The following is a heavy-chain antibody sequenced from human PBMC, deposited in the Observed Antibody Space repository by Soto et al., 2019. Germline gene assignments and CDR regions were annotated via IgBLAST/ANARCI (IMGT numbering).Heavy chain of an antibody. V-gene: IGHV1-18*01. J-gene: IGHJ6*02. CDR2: ISAYNGNT. D-gene: IGHD2-2*01. CDR1: GYTFTSYG. Sequence: ASVKVSCKASGYTFTSYGISWVRQAPGQGLEWMGWISAYNGNTNYAQKLQGRVTMTTDTSTSTAYMELRSLRSDDTAVYYCARGRPPRDIXVVPAAIPYYYYYGMDVWGQGTTVTVSS. CDR3: ARGRPPRDIXVVPAAIPYYYYYGMDV.